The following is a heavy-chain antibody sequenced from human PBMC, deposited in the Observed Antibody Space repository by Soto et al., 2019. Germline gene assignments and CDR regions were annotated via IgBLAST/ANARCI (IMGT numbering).Heavy chain of an antibody. CDR1: GGSVSSGSYY. D-gene: IGHD6-19*01. CDR2: IYYSGST. V-gene: IGHV4-61*01. J-gene: IGHJ6*02. Sequence: QVQLQESGPGLVKPSETLSLTCTVSGGSVSSGSYYWGWIRQPPGKGLEWIGYIYYSGSTNYNPSLTSRVTLSVNPSKNQFSLKLSSVTAADTAVYYCASLRSSYYYYGMDVWGQGTTVTVSS. CDR3: ASLRSSYYYYGMDV.